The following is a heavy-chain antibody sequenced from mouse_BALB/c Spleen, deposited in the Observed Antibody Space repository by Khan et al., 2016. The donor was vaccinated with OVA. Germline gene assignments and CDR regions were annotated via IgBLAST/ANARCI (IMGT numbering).Heavy chain of an antibody. CDR1: GYTFTSNT. CDR3: ARRTTEYTMDY. Sequence: VQLQQSGAELARPGASVKMSCKASGYTFTSNTMHWVKQRPGQGLEWIGYINPRSSYTNYNQKFKDKATLTADKSSSTAYMQLSSLKSEDSAVYYCARRTTEYTMDYWGQGTSVTVSS. J-gene: IGHJ4*01. V-gene: IGHV1-4*01. CDR2: INPRSSYT. D-gene: IGHD2-14*01.